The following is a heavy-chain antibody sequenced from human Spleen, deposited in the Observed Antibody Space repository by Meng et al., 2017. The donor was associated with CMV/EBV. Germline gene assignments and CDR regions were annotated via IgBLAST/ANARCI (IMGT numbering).Heavy chain of an antibody. CDR2: INPSDGGT. CDR3: ARNDRYDSSGVYSLYYYYAMDV. Sequence: ASVKVSCKASGYTFTGHYMHWVRQAPGQGLEWLGMINPSDGGTTYVQEFQGRVTMTRDTSTSTVYMELNNLRSEDTAMYFCARNDRYDSSGVYSLYYYYAMDVWGQGTTVTVSS. CDR1: GYTFTGHY. V-gene: IGHV1-46*01. J-gene: IGHJ6*02. D-gene: IGHD3-22*01.